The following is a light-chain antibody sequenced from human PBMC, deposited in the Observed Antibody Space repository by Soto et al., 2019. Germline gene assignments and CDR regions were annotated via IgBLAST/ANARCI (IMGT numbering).Light chain of an antibody. CDR1: ASVDNM. V-gene: IGKV3-15*01. Sequence: TQSPATLSVSPGERVTLSRRASASVDNMLAWYQQTPGQPPRLLIYGASTRATGVPARFSGSGSGTEFTLTITSLQPEDFSVYYCQQYKDFPLPFGGGTKVDIK. CDR3: QQYKDFPLP. CDR2: GAS. J-gene: IGKJ4*01.